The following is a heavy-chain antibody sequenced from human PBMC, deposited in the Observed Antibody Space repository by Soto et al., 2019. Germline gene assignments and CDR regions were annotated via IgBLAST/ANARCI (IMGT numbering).Heavy chain of an antibody. V-gene: IGHV3-7*03. CDR3: TNDKFSGSYYVRGLTYYFEY. CDR1: GLTFSDYW. Sequence: PVGSLRLSCAVSGLTFSDYWMSWVRQAPGKGLEWVANIRQDESEKNYADSVKGRFTISRDNAKSSVYLQMNSLRAEDTAVYYCTNDKFSGSYYVRGLTYYFEYWGQGTLVTVSS. J-gene: IGHJ4*02. D-gene: IGHD1-26*01. CDR2: IRQDESEK.